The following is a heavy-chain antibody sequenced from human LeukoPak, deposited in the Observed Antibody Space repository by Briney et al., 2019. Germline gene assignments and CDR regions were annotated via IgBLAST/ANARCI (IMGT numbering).Heavy chain of an antibody. CDR2: ISSSGSTI. D-gene: IGHD4-23*01. V-gene: IGHV3-11*01. Sequence: PGGSLRLSCAASGFTFSDHYMSWIRQAPGKGLEWVSYISSSGSTIYYADSVKGRFTISRDNAKNSLYLQMNSLRAEDTAVYYCARDQRSGGNYYFDYGGQGTLVTVSS. CDR1: GFTFSDHY. CDR3: ARDQRSGGNYYFDY. J-gene: IGHJ4*02.